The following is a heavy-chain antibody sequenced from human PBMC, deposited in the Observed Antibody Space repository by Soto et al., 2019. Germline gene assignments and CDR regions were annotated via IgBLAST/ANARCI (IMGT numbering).Heavy chain of an antibody. CDR1: GFTFTSSA. D-gene: IGHD3-22*01. Sequence: GASVKVSCKASGFTFTSSAVQWLRQARGQRLEWIGWIVVGSGNTNYAQKFQERVTITRDMSTSTAYMELSSLRSEDTAVYYCAAAANYYDSSGYFPDAFDIWGQGTMVTVS. CDR3: AAAANYYDSSGYFPDAFDI. CDR2: IVVGSGNT. V-gene: IGHV1-58*01. J-gene: IGHJ3*02.